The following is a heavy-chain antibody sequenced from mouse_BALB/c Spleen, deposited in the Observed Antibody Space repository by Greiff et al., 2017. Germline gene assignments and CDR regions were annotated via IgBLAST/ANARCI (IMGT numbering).Heavy chain of an antibody. J-gene: IGHJ4*01. CDR2: ISSGGST. Sequence: EVHLVESGGGLVKPGGSLKLSCAASGFTFSSYAMSWVRQTPEKRLEWVASISSGGSTYYPDSVKGRFTISRDNARNILYLQMSSLRSEDTAMYYCARGRGDGYYAMDYWGQGTSVTVSS. CDR1: GFTFSSYA. CDR3: ARGRGDGYYAMDY. V-gene: IGHV5-6-5*01. D-gene: IGHD2-3*01.